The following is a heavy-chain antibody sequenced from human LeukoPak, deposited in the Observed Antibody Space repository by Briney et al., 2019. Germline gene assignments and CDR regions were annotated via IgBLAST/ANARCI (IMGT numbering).Heavy chain of an antibody. Sequence: PGGSLRLSCAASGFTFSSYSMNWVRQAPGKGLEWVSSISSSSSYIYYADSVKGRFTISRDNAKNSLYLQMNSLRAEDTAVYYCARDRGPGSSSWYYYYMDVWGKGTTVTISS. CDR3: ARDRGPGSSSWYYYYMDV. V-gene: IGHV3-21*01. J-gene: IGHJ6*03. CDR1: GFTFSSYS. D-gene: IGHD6-6*01. CDR2: ISSSSSYI.